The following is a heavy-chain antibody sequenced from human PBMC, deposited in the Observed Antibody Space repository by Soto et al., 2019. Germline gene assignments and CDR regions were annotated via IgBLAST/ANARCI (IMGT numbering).Heavy chain of an antibody. D-gene: IGHD5-12*01. J-gene: IGHJ4*02. CDR3: ARGGGYNFGIDY. Sequence: PSETLSLTCTVSGDSISGYYWSWIRQPPGKGLEWIGYIYSSGYTNYNPSLKNRGTISVDTPKKQFFLNLRSVTAAETAVYYCARGGGYNFGIDYWGRGILVTVS. V-gene: IGHV4-59*01. CDR1: GDSISGYY. CDR2: IYSSGYT.